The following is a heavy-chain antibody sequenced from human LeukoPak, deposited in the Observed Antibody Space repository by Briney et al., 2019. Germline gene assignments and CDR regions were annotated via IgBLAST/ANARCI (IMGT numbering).Heavy chain of an antibody. J-gene: IGHJ4*02. CDR2: IKQDGGEK. CDR3: ARDGRPLDY. Sequence: GGSLRLSCVASGFPFSSYWMTWVRQAPGKGLEWVANIKQDGGEKYYVDSVRGRFTISRDNAKSSLYLQMNSLRVEDTAVYYCARDGRPLDYWGQGTLVTVSS. V-gene: IGHV3-7*03. CDR1: GFPFSSYW.